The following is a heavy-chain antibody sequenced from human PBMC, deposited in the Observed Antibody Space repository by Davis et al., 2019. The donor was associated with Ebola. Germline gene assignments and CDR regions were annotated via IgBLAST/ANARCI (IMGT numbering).Heavy chain of an antibody. V-gene: IGHV4-39*01. CDR3: ARHGLEGSSGYYYYYYGMDV. D-gene: IGHD3-22*01. Sequence: MPSETLSLTCTVSGGSISSTSHYWGWIRQAPGKGLEWIGSVYYGGSTFFNPSLKSRLNISVDPSKNQFSLKLSSVTAADTAVYYCARHGLEGSSGYYYYYYGMDVWGQGTTVTVSS. CDR1: GGSISSTSHY. J-gene: IGHJ6*02. CDR2: VYYGGST.